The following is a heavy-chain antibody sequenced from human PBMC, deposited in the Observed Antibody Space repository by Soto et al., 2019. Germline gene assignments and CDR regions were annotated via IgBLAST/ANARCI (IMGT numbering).Heavy chain of an antibody. D-gene: IGHD6-19*01. J-gene: IGHJ4*02. V-gene: IGHV5-51*01. CDR2: TYPGDSDT. Sequence: PGESLKISCKGSGYSFTIYWIGWVRQMPGKGLEWMGITYPGDSDTRYSPSFQGQVTISADKSISTAYLQWSSLKASDTAMYYCARHAAVAGSYYFDYWGQGTLVTVSS. CDR1: GYSFTIYW. CDR3: ARHAAVAGSYYFDY.